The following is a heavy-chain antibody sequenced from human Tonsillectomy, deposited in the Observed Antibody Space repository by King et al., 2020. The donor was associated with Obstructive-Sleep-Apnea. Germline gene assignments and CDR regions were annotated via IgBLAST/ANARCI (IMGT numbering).Heavy chain of an antibody. Sequence: VQLQESGPGLVKPSQTLSLTCTVSGGSISSDSFYWSWIRQHPGKGLEWIGYIYYSGSTYYNPSLKSRGTISVDTSKNQFSLKLSSVTAADTAVYYCAAQKFGDLHYFDYWGQGTLVTVSS. V-gene: IGHV4-31*03. CDR1: GGSISSDSFY. CDR2: IYYSGST. J-gene: IGHJ4*02. CDR3: AAQKFGDLHYFDY. D-gene: IGHD3-10*01.